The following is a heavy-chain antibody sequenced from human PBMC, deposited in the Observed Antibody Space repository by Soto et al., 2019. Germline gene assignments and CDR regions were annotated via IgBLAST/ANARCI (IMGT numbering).Heavy chain of an antibody. D-gene: IGHD3-9*01. CDR1: GFTLSDYY. Sequence: QVQLVESGGGLVKPGGSLRLSCAASGFTLSDYYMTWIRQAPGKGLEWVSDISISGTTIHYADSVRGRFTISRDNAKNSLWLQLNTLSAEDTAVYSFARFRGDGYYNFWGQGTLVTVSS. CDR2: ISISGTTI. J-gene: IGHJ4*02. CDR3: ARFRGDGYYNF. V-gene: IGHV3-11*01.